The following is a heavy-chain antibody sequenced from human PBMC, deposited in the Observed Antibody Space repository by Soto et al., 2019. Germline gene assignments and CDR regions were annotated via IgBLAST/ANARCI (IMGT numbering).Heavy chain of an antibody. D-gene: IGHD6-19*01. J-gene: IGHJ5*02. CDR2: INAGNGNT. Sequence: ASVKVSCKASGYTFTSYAMHWVRQAPGQRLEWMGWINAGNGNTKYSQKFQGRVTITRDTSASTAYMELSSLRSEDTAVYYCARDTIAVAGPFDPWGQGTLVTVSS. V-gene: IGHV1-3*01. CDR1: GYTFTSYA. CDR3: ARDTIAVAGPFDP.